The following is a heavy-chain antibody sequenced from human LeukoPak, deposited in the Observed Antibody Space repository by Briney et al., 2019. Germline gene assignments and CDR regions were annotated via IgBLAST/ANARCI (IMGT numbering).Heavy chain of an antibody. V-gene: IGHV4-59*08. J-gene: IGHJ4*02. CDR1: GASTTSYY. Sequence: SETLSLTYTVSGASTTSYYWSWIRQPPGKRLEWIGYTYDSGSANYNTSLKSRVTLSIDSSKNQCSLKLISVTAADTAVYYCARHVVYSYGHFNYWGPGTLVTVSS. D-gene: IGHD5-18*01. CDR3: ARHVVYSYGHFNY. CDR2: TYDSGSA.